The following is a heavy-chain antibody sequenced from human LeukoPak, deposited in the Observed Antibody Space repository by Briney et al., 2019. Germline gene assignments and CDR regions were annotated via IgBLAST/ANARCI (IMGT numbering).Heavy chain of an antibody. CDR1: GYTFTGYY. Sequence: ASVKVSCKASGYTFTGYYMHWVRQAPGQGLEWMGRINPNSGGTNYAQKFQGRVTMTRDTSISTAYMERSRLRSDDTAVSDCARLYSSGWYVEYWGQGTLVTVSS. V-gene: IGHV1-2*06. J-gene: IGHJ4*02. CDR2: INPNSGGT. CDR3: ARLYSSGWYVEY. D-gene: IGHD6-19*01.